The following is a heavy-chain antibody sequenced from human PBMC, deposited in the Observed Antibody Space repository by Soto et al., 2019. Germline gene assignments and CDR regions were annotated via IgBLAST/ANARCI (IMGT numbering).Heavy chain of an antibody. CDR2: INSDGTTT. V-gene: IGHV3-74*01. CDR1: GFTFSSYW. CDR3: AEEGAGVAGNFDY. D-gene: IGHD6-19*01. J-gene: IGHJ4*02. Sequence: VQLVESGGGLVQPGGSLRLSCAASGFTFSSYWMHWVRQAPGKGLVWVSRINSDGTTTSYADSVKGRFTISRDNAKNTLYLQMSSLRAEDTAVYYCAEEGAGVAGNFDYWGQGTLATVSS.